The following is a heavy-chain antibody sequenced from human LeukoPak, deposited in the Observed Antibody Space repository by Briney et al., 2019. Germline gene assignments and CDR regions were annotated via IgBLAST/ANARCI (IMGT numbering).Heavy chain of an antibody. D-gene: IGHD2-21*02. J-gene: IGHJ5*02. CDR2: INANAINT. CDR1: GLAFSISA. CDR3: AKPISGGLAVTADWFDP. Sequence: GGSLTLSCQASGLAFSISAMTWVRHAPGTGLEWVSTINANAINTYYAASVKGPLTISRDNSKRTLYLQLNSLRAEDTAVYYCAKPISGGLAVTADWFDPWGQGTLVIVSS. V-gene: IGHV3-23*01.